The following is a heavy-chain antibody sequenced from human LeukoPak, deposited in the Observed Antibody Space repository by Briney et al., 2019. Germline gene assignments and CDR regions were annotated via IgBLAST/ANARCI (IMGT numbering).Heavy chain of an antibody. CDR2: IYSGGST. Sequence: PGGSLRLSCAASGFTVSSSYISWVRQAPGKGLEWVSVIYSGGSTYYADSVKGRFTTSRDNSKNMLYLQMNSLRAEDTAVYYCANSGSYWGVGDYYFDYWGQGTLVTVSS. D-gene: IGHD1-26*01. V-gene: IGHV3-66*01. CDR1: GFTVSSSY. J-gene: IGHJ4*02. CDR3: ANSGSYWGVGDYYFDY.